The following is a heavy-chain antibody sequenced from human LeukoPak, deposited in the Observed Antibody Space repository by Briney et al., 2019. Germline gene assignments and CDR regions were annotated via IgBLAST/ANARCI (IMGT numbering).Heavy chain of an antibody. CDR1: GFTFSSYA. D-gene: IGHD4-17*01. V-gene: IGHV3-23*01. CDR3: AKNDYGDYGYYYYYYMDV. CDR2: ISGSGGST. J-gene: IGHJ6*03. Sequence: PGGSLRLSCAASGFTFSSYAMSWVRQAPGKGLEWVSAISGSGGSTYYADSVKGRFTISRDNSKNTLYLQMNSLRAEDTAVYYCAKNDYGDYGYYYYYYMDVWGKGTTVTVSS.